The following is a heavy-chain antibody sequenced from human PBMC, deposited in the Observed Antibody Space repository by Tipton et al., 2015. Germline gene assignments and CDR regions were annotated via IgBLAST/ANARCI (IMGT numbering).Heavy chain of an antibody. J-gene: IGHJ4*02. Sequence: SLRLSCVASGFNFETYAMHWVRQAPGKGLEWVSGFDWRSDRRDYADSVRGRFTISRDNAKNTLYLQMNSLRAEDTAVYYCVISMITFGGHWGQGTLVTVSS. CDR3: VISMITFGGH. D-gene: IGHD3-16*01. CDR1: GFNFETYA. V-gene: IGHV3-9*01. CDR2: FDWRSDRR.